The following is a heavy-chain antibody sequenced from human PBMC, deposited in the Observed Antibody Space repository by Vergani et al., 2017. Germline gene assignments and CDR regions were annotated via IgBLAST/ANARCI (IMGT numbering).Heavy chain of an antibody. V-gene: IGHV3-21*01. CDR1: GFTFSSYS. Sequence: EVQLVESGGGLVKPGGSLRLSCAASGFTFSSYSMNWVRQAPGKGLEWVSSISSSSSYIYYADSVKGRFTISRDNAKNSLYLQMNSLRAEDTAVYCCARESRGYSYGSGSYYSYWGQGTLVTVSS. CDR3: ARESRGYSYGSGSYYSY. D-gene: IGHD3-10*01. CDR2: ISSSSSYI. J-gene: IGHJ4*02.